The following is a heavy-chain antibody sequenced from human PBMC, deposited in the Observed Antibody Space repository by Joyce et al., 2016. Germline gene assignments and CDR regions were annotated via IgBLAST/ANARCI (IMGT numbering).Heavy chain of an antibody. CDR3: ARGLSAFDYSNYAGYDY. J-gene: IGHJ4*02. Sequence: QVQLQQWGAGLLQPSETLSLTCAVYGGSFSVYYWSCIRQPPGKGLEWIGEINHSGSTNYNPSRESRVTISVDTSKNQFSLRLSSVTAADTAVYYCARGLSAFDYSNYAGYDYWGQGTLVTVSS. D-gene: IGHD4-11*01. CDR1: GGSFSVYY. V-gene: IGHV4-34*01. CDR2: INHSGST.